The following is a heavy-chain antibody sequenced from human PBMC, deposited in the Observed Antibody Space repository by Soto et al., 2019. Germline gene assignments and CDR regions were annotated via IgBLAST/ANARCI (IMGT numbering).Heavy chain of an antibody. D-gene: IGHD3-16*02. CDR3: ARDVYDYVWGSYRHNNWFDT. Sequence: GGSLRLSCAASGFTFSSYGMHWVRQAPGKGLEWVAVIWYDGSNKYYADSVKGRFTISRDNSKNTLYLQMNSLRAEDTAVYYCARDVYDYVWGSYRHNNWFDTWGQGTLVTVS. CDR2: IWYDGSNK. CDR1: GFTFSSYG. V-gene: IGHV3-33*01. J-gene: IGHJ5*02.